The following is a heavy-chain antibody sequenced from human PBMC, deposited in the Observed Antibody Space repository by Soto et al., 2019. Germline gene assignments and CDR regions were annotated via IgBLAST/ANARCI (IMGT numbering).Heavy chain of an antibody. CDR2: ISSSSSSK. CDR1: GFTFSKYR. D-gene: IGHD2-21*02. V-gene: IGHV3-21*06. CDR3: ARDHFDCGDDCSSNY. J-gene: IGHJ4*02. Sequence: GESLKISCAASGFTFSKYRMNWVRQAPGKGLEWVSYISSSSSSKFYADSVKDRFTISRDNAKSLLYLQMNSLRAEDTAVYYCARDHFDCGDDCSSNYWGQGTRVTVSS.